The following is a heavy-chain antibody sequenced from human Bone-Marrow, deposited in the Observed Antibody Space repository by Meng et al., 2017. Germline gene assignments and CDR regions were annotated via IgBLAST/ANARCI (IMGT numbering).Heavy chain of an antibody. J-gene: IGHJ4*02. CDR2: ISYDGSNK. V-gene: IGHV3-30*01. Sequence: GESLKISCAASAFTFSDHHMSWVRQAPGKGLEWVAVISYDGSNKYYADSVKGRFTISRDNSKNTLYLQMNSLRAEETAVYYCARDPVRYNWNYLVDYWGQGTLVTVSS. CDR1: AFTFSDHH. D-gene: IGHD1-7*01. CDR3: ARDPVRYNWNYLVDY.